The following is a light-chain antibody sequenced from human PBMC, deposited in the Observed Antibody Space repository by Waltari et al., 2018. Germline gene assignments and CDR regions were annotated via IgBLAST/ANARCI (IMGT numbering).Light chain of an antibody. CDR3: QQYYSTPNT. V-gene: IGKV4-1*01. CDR2: WAS. J-gene: IGKJ2*01. Sequence: DIVMTQSPDSLAVSLGERATIHCKSSQSILYSSNNNNYLPWYQQKPGQPPKLLIYWASTRESGVPDRFTGSGSGTDFALTISSLQAEDVAVYYCQQYYSTPNTFGQGTKLEIK. CDR1: QSILYSSNNNNY.